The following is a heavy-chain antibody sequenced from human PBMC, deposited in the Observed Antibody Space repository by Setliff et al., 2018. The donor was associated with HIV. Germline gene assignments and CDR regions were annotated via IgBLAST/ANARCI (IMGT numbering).Heavy chain of an antibody. D-gene: IGHD3-10*01. J-gene: IGHJ5*02. CDR2: ISGSGVKT. CDR3: AKLGGPESGSCES. Sequence: PGGSLRLSCAASRFTFNTYAMTWVRQAPGKGLEWVSTISGSGVKTFYADSVKGRFTISRDNSKNTLYLEMNSLRAEDTAIYYCAKLGGPESGSCESWGQGTLVTVST. V-gene: IGHV3-23*01. CDR1: RFTFNTYA.